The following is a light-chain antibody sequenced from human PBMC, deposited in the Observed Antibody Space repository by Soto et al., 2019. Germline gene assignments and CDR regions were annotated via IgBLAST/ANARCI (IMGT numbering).Light chain of an antibody. CDR1: QSVSSSS. CDR2: GAS. CDR3: LQFDISPLYT. Sequence: EIVLTQSPATLSSSPGERATLSCRASQSVSSSSLTWYQQKPGQAPRLLIYGASTRATGIPDRFSGSGSGTDFSLTISRLEPEDFAVYYCLQFDISPLYTFGQGTKVEIK. J-gene: IGKJ2*01. V-gene: IGKV3-20*01.